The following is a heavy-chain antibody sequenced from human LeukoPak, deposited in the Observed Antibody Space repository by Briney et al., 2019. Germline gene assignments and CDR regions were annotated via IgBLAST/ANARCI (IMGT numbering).Heavy chain of an antibody. CDR3: AKDFYRAVAGSIGF. J-gene: IGHJ4*02. CDR2: ISWNSGGI. Sequence: GGSLRLSCAASGFIFDDYAMHWVRQAPGKGLEWVSGISWNSGGIGYADSVKGRFTISRDNAKKSLYLQMNSLRAKDTALYYCAKDFYRAVAGSIGFWGQGILVTVSS. CDR1: GFIFDDYA. V-gene: IGHV3-9*01. D-gene: IGHD6-19*01.